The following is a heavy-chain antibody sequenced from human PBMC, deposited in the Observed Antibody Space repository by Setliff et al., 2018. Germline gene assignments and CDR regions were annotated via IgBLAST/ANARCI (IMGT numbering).Heavy chain of an antibody. J-gene: IGHJ4*02. CDR3: VRGRTTYYFDY. CDR1: RFTFTNYW. D-gene: IGHD4-4*01. Sequence: PGGSLRLSCSVSRFTFTNYWMSWVRQAPGKGLEWVANIKQDGGEKYYVDSVKGRFTISRDNAKNSLNLQMDSLRADDTAVYYCVRGRTTYYFDYWGQGTLVTV. V-gene: IGHV3-7*01. CDR2: IKQDGGEK.